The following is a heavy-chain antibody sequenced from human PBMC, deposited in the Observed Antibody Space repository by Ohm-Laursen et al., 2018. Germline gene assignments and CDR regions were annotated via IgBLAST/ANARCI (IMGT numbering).Heavy chain of an antibody. D-gene: IGHD1-26*01. CDR2: IYYSGST. Sequence: TLSLTCTVSGGSISSYYWSWIRQPPGKGLEWIGYIYYSGSTNYNPSLKSRVTISVDTSKNQFSLKLSSVTAADTAVYYCARHERALILDYWGQGTLVTVSS. CDR1: GGSISSYY. J-gene: IGHJ4*02. CDR3: ARHERALILDY. V-gene: IGHV4-59*08.